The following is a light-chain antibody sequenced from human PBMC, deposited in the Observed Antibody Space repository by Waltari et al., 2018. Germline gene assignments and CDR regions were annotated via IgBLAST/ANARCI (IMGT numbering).Light chain of an antibody. J-gene: IGKJ3*01. CDR1: QDISNY. V-gene: IGKV1-33*01. CDR3: QQYDNLPG. CDR2: DAS. Sequence: DIQKTQSPSSLSASVGDRVTITCQASQDISNYLNWYQQKPGKAPKLLIYDASNLETGVPSRFSGSGSGTDFTFTISSLQPEDIATYYCQQYDNLPGFGPGTKVDIK.